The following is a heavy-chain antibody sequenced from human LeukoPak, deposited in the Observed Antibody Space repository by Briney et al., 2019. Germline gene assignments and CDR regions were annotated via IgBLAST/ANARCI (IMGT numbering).Heavy chain of an antibody. CDR3: ARLRNLGRSYYWYFDL. CDR1: GGSIRSSNW. D-gene: IGHD4-17*01. J-gene: IGHJ2*01. Sequence: PSGTLSLTCAVSGGSIRSSNWWSWVRQPPGKGLEWIGEIYHSGSTNYNPSLKSRVTISVDKSKNQFSLKLSSVTAADTAVYYCARLRNLGRSYYWYFDLWGRGTLVTVSS. V-gene: IGHV4-4*02. CDR2: IYHSGST.